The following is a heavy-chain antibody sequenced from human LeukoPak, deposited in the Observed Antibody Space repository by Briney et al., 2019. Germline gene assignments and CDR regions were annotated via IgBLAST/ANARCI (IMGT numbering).Heavy chain of an antibody. CDR3: ARGRSGYYNFDY. CDR1: GGSISSYY. V-gene: IGHV4-59*01. CDR2: IYYSGNT. D-gene: IGHD3-22*01. Sequence: PSETLSLTCTVSGGSISSYYWNWIRQPPGRGLEWIGYIYYSGNTNYNRSLKSRVTISVDTSKNQFSLKLSSVTAADTAVYYCARGRSGYYNFDYWGQGTLVTVSS. J-gene: IGHJ4*02.